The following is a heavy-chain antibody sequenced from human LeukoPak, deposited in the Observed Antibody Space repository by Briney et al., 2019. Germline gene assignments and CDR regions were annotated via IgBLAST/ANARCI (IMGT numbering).Heavy chain of an antibody. CDR3: AKSKQYDGYSYGYI. CDR1: GFTFSNYA. J-gene: IGHJ4*02. CDR2: ISGSGIST. V-gene: IGHV3-23*01. D-gene: IGHD5-18*01. Sequence: GGSLRLSCAASGFTFSNYAMSWVRQASGKGLEWVSSISGSGISTYYADSVRGRFTISRDNSQNTVYLQMNSLRAEDTAVYYCAKSKQYDGYSYGYIWGQGTLVTVSS.